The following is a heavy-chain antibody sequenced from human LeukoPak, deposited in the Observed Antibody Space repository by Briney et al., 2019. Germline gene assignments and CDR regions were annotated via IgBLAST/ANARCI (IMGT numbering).Heavy chain of an antibody. J-gene: IGHJ5*02. Sequence: PSETLSLTCTVSGGSISISSYNWAWIRQPPGKGLEWIAAIHYSGSTYYNPSLMSRVAISVDTSKNQFSLKLSSLTATDTAAYYCARLPTGFPNWFDTWGQGTLVTVSS. V-gene: IGHV4-39*01. CDR1: GGSISISSYN. CDR3: ARLPTGFPNWFDT. D-gene: IGHD3-9*01. CDR2: IHYSGST.